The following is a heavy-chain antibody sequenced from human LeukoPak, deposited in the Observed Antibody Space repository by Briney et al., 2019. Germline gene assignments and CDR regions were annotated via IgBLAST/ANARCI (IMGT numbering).Heavy chain of an antibody. CDR1: DITRSKGG. Sequence: PGGSLRLSCGPSDITRSKGGMRGPRQAPGKGGEGVGHIKSKSDGGPTDYAAPGKGRFTISRDEIRNTLHLQMNSLKPEDTAGYYSTRSCRADGDFDYWGQGTLVTVSS. J-gene: IGHJ4*02. CDR3: TRSCRADGDFDY. CDR2: IKSKSDGGPT. D-gene: IGHD4-17*01. V-gene: IGHV3-15*01.